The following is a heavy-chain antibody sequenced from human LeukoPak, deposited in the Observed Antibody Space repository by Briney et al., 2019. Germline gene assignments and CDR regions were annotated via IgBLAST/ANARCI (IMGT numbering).Heavy chain of an antibody. J-gene: IGHJ4*02. CDR1: GGSISSYY. D-gene: IGHD6-19*01. CDR3: ARGGADSSGWYYFDY. V-gene: IGHV4-34*01. CDR2: INHSGST. Sequence: PSETLSLTCTVSGGSISSYYWSWIRQPPGKGLEWIGEINHSGSTNYNPSLKSRVTISVDTSKNQFSLKLSSVTAADTAVYYCARGGADSSGWYYFDYWGQGTLVTVSS.